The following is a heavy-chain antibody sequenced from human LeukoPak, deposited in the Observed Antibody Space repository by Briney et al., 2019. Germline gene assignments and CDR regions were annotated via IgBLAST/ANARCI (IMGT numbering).Heavy chain of an antibody. Sequence: PGGSLRLSCAASGFTFSSYSMNWVRQAPGKGLEWVSYISSSSSTIYYADSVKGRFTISRDNSKNTLYLQMNSLRAEDTAVYYCANRAQQPYEVYWGQGTLVTVSS. V-gene: IGHV3-48*01. CDR1: GFTFSSYS. J-gene: IGHJ4*02. D-gene: IGHD6-13*01. CDR2: ISSSSSTI. CDR3: ANRAQQPYEVY.